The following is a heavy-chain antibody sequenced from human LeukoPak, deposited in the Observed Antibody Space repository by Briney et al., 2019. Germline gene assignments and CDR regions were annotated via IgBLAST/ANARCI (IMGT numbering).Heavy chain of an antibody. Sequence: SETLSLTCTVSGGSVSSGSYYWSWIRQPPGKGLEWIGRIYTSGSTNYNPSLKSRVTMSVDTPKNQFSLKLSSVTAADTAVYYCAREELSTLFDYWGQGTLVTVSS. CDR1: GGSVSSGSYY. V-gene: IGHV4-61*01. CDR2: IYTSGST. CDR3: AREELSTLFDY. D-gene: IGHD1-26*01. J-gene: IGHJ4*02.